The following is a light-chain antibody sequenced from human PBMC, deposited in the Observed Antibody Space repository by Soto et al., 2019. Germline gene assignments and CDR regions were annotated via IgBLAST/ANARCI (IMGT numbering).Light chain of an antibody. CDR3: QQYNNWPPWT. V-gene: IGKV3-15*01. Sequence: ILMTQSPATLSVSPGERATLSCRASQSVSNNLAWYQQKPGQAPRLLIYDASTRATGIPARFSGSGSGTEFTLTIRGLQSEDFAVYYCQQYNNWPPWTFGQVTKVEIK. J-gene: IGKJ1*01. CDR2: DAS. CDR1: QSVSNN.